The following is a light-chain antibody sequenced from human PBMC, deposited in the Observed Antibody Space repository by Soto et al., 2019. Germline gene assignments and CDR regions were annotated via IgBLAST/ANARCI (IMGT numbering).Light chain of an antibody. Sequence: EIVLTPSPGTLSLSPGERATLSCRASQSVSSNFLAWYQQKPGQAPRLLIYDASNRATGMPDRFSGSGSGTDFTLTISRLEPEDFAVYYCQQYDSSPRTFGQGTKVEIK. CDR2: DAS. V-gene: IGKV3-20*01. CDR1: QSVSSNF. CDR3: QQYDSSPRT. J-gene: IGKJ1*01.